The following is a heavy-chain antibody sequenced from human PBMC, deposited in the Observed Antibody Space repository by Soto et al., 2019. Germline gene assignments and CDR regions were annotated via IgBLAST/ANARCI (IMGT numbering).Heavy chain of an antibody. J-gene: IGHJ6*03. D-gene: IGHD2-2*01. CDR3: ARDNVVVPAAMGHYYYMDV. Sequence: GGSLRLSCAASGFTFSSYGMHWVRQAPGKGLEWVAVIWYDGSNKYYADSVKGRFTISRDNSKNTLYLQMNSLRAEGTAVYYFARDNVVVPAAMGHYYYMDVWGKGTTVTVSS. CDR2: IWYDGSNK. CDR1: GFTFSSYG. V-gene: IGHV3-33*01.